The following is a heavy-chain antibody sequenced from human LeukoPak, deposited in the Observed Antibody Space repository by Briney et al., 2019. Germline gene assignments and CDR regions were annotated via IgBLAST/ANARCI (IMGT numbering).Heavy chain of an antibody. J-gene: IGHJ2*01. Sequence: PGGSLRLSCAASGFTFSSYGMHWVRQAPGKGLEWVAVIWYDGSNKYYADSVKGRFTISRDNSKNTLYLQMNSLRAEDTAVYYCARGAQDYDPYGSGFHWYFDLWGRGTLVTVSS. CDR1: GFTFSSYG. V-gene: IGHV3-33*01. CDR3: ARGAQDYDPYGSGFHWYFDL. D-gene: IGHD6-19*01. CDR2: IWYDGSNK.